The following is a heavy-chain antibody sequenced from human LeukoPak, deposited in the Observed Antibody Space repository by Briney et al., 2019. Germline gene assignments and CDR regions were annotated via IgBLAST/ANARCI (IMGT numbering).Heavy chain of an antibody. CDR2: ISSSSSTI. CDR3: AKDTQQLVYYYYYMDV. V-gene: IGHV3-48*01. J-gene: IGHJ6*03. D-gene: IGHD6-13*01. Sequence: GGSLRLSCAASGFTFSSYSMNWVRQAPGKGLEWVSYISSSSSTIYYADSVKGRFTISRDNAKNSLYLQMNSLRAEDTAVYYCAKDTQQLVYYYYYMDVWGKGTTVTVSS. CDR1: GFTFSSYS.